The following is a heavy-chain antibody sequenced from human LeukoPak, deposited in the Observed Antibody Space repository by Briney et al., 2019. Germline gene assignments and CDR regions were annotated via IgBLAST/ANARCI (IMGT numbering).Heavy chain of an antibody. J-gene: IGHJ4*02. Sequence: PSETLSLTCTVSGGSISSYYWSWIRQPPGKGLEWIGYIYYSGSTNYNPPLESRVTISVDTSKNQFSLKLSSVTAADTAVYYCARDRSEFDYWGQGTLVTVSS. CDR3: ARDRSEFDY. CDR1: GGSISSYY. V-gene: IGHV4-59*01. D-gene: IGHD3-3*01. CDR2: IYYSGST.